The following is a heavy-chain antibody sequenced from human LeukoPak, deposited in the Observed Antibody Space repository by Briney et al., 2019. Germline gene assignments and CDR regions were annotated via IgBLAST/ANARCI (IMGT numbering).Heavy chain of an antibody. CDR2: IYSGGNI. J-gene: IGHJ4*02. CDR3: ASRHCSGGGCYFTGADPFDY. V-gene: IGHV3-53*01. CDR1: GFTVSSTY. Sequence: PGGSLRLSCAASGFTVSSTYMSWVRQAPGKGLEWVSVIYSGGNIYYIDSVEGRFTISRDTSKNTLYLQMNSLRAEDTAVYYCASRHCSGGGCYFTGADPFDYWGQGILVTVSS. D-gene: IGHD2-15*01.